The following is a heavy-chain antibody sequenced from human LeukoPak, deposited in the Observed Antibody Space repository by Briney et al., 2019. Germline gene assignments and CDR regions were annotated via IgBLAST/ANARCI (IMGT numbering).Heavy chain of an antibody. CDR3: ARVRPVLRYFDWLPRPLKNYYYYYMDV. Sequence: ASVKVSCKASGYTFTSYGISWVRQAPGQGLEWMGWISAYNGNTNYAQKLQGRVTMTTDTSTSTAYMELRSLRSDDTAVYYCARVRPVLRYFDWLPRPLKNYYYYYMDVWGKGTTVTVSS. J-gene: IGHJ6*03. V-gene: IGHV1-18*01. D-gene: IGHD3-9*01. CDR2: ISAYNGNT. CDR1: GYTFTSYG.